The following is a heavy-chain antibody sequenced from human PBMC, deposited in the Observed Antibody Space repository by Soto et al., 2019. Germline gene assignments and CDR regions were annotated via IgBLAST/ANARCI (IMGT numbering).Heavy chain of an antibody. CDR2: INPDGNVG. D-gene: IGHD4-4*01. Sequence: EVQLLGAGGGLVQPGGSLRLYCVGSGFTFSTYWMNWVRQAPGKGLEWVANINPDGNVGTYVESVRGRFTTSRDNAKNSLYLQMNSLRADDTAVYFCAGWGGHDYNYWGQGIMVTVSS. V-gene: IGHV3-7*03. J-gene: IGHJ4*02. CDR1: GFTFSTYW. CDR3: AGWGGHDYNY.